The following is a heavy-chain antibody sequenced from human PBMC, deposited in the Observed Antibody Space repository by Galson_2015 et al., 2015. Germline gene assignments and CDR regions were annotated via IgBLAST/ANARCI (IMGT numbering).Heavy chain of an antibody. CDR2: ISAYNGNT. V-gene: IGHV1-18*01. D-gene: IGHD2-2*01. CDR3: ARRNCDSSTCYVDY. J-gene: IGHJ4*02. CDR1: GCTFTSYG. Sequence: SVKVSCKASGCTFTSYGISWVRQAPGQGLEWVGWISAYNGNTNYAQKLQGRVTMTRDTSTSTAYMELRSLRSDDTAVYYCARRNCDSSTCYVDYWGQGTLVTVSS.